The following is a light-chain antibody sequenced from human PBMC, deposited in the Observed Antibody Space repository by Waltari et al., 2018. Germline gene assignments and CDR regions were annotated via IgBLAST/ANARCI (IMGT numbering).Light chain of an antibody. Sequence: QSALTQPASVSGSPGQSITISCTGTSSDVGGYNYVSWYQQHPGKAPKLMIYDVSNRPSGVSNRFSGSKSGNTASLTSSGLQAEDEADYYCSSYTSSSLVFGTGTKVTVL. CDR1: SSDVGGYNY. CDR2: DVS. J-gene: IGLJ1*01. V-gene: IGLV2-14*03. CDR3: SSYTSSSLV.